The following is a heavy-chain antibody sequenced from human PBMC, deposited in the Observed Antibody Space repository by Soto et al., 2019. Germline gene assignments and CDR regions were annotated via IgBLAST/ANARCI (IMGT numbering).Heavy chain of an antibody. CDR1: GYTFTGYY. CDR3: ARERLYHFWSGYARYFAL. D-gene: IGHD3-3*01. J-gene: IGHJ2*01. Sequence: SVKVSCKASGYTFTGYYMDWVRQAPGQGLEWMGWINPNSGGTNYAQKFQGWVTMTRDTSISTAYMELSRLRSDDTAVYYCARERLYHFWSGYARYFALWGRGTLVRVS. V-gene: IGHV1-2*04. CDR2: INPNSGGT.